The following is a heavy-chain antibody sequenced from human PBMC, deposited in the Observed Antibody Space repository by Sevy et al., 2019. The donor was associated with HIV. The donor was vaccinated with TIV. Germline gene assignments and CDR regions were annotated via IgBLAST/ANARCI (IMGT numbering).Heavy chain of an antibody. V-gene: IGHV3-11*01. CDR2: ITTDGTSI. Sequence: GGSLRLSCVVSGFTFNDYYMSWIRQAPGEGLEWVSHITTDGTSISYADSVKGRFTISRDNAKNSLYLQRNSLRAEDTAVYYCARGNPVYCVGGSCYRPLDYWGRGTLVTVSS. CDR1: GFTFNDYY. CDR3: ARGNPVYCVGGSCYRPLDY. J-gene: IGHJ4*02. D-gene: IGHD2-15*01.